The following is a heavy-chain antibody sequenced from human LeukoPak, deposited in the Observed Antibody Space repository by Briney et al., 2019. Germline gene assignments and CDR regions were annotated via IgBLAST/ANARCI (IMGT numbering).Heavy chain of an antibody. CDR3: ARSSYSSGPTSIDY. J-gene: IGHJ4*02. V-gene: IGHV1-46*01. D-gene: IGHD6-19*01. Sequence: ASVKVSCKVSGYTLTELSMHWVRQAPGQGLEWMGIINPSGGSTSYAQKFQGRVTMTRDTSTSTVYMELSSLRSEDTAVYYCARSSYSSGPTSIDYWGQGTLVTVSS. CDR2: INPSGGST. CDR1: GYTLTELS.